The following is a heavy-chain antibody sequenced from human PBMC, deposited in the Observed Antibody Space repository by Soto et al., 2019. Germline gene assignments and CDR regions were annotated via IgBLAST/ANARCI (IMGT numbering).Heavy chain of an antibody. CDR2: IYWDDDK. V-gene: IGHV2-5*02. J-gene: IGHJ4*02. CDR3: QHLTTGGFYIDY. Sequence: QITLKESGPTLVKPTQTLTLTCTFSGFSLRNSGVGLCWLRQPPGKALEWLALIYWDDDKRYSPSLKSRRTHTRDTAKKQVILTMTNMDPVDTAAYYCQHLTTGGFYIDYWGQRTLVTVSS. D-gene: IGHD4-17*01. CDR1: GFSLRNSGVG.